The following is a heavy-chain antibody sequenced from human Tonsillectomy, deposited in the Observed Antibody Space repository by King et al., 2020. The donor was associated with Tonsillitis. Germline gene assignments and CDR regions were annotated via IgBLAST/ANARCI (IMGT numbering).Heavy chain of an antibody. Sequence: VQLQESGPGLVKPSQTLSLTCTVSGGSISSGGYYWSWIRQPPGKGLEWIGYIYYGGSTYYNPSLKSRVTISVDTSKNQFSLKLSSVTAADTDVYYCASESPEWVDYRGYPHFDYWGQGTLVIVSS. V-gene: IGHV4-30-4*01. D-gene: IGHD3-22*01. J-gene: IGHJ4*02. CDR1: GGSISSGGYY. CDR2: IYYGGST. CDR3: ASESPEWVDYRGYPHFDY.